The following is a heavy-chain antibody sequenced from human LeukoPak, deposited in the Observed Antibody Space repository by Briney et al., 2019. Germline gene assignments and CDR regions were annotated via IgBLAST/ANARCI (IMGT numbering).Heavy chain of an antibody. CDR3: ARRGSITMLVASFDF. CDR1: GGSISSSSYY. D-gene: IGHD3-10*02. CDR2: ISYSGST. J-gene: IGHJ4*02. Sequence: SETLSLTCTVSGGSISSSSYYWGWIRQPPGKGLEWIGSISYSGSTYYNPSLKSRVTMSVDTSKNQFSLKMSSVTAADTAIYCCARRGSITMLVASFDFWGQGTLVTVSS. V-gene: IGHV4-39*01.